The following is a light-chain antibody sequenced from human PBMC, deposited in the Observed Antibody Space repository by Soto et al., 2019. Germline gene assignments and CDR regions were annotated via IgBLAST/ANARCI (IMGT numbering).Light chain of an antibody. Sequence: EIVMTQSPATLSVSPGETASLSCRASQSAGNFLAWYQQKPGQAPRLLIYYISTRATGIPARFSGSGSGTEFTLTINSLQSEDSAVYYCQQHNQRPITLGQGTRLEIK. J-gene: IGKJ5*01. V-gene: IGKV3D-15*01. CDR2: YIS. CDR3: QQHNQRPIT. CDR1: QSAGNF.